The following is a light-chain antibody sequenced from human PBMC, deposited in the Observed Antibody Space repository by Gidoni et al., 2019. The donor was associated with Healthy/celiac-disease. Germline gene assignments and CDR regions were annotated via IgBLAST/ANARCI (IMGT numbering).Light chain of an antibody. CDR2: EVS. V-gene: IGLV2-18*02. J-gene: IGLJ2*01. CDR3: SSYTSSSPVV. CDR1: SSDVGSYNR. Sequence: QSALTQPPSVSGSPGQSVTISCTGTSSDVGSYNRVSWYQQPPGAATKLMIYEVSNRPSRVPDRFSGSKSGNTASLTITGLQGEAEADYYCSSYTSSSPVVFGGGTKLTVL.